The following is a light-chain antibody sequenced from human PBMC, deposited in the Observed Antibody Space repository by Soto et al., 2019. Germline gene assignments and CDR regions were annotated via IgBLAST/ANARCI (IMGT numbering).Light chain of an antibody. Sequence: DIKMTQSPSSLSASVGDRVTITCRASQSISSYLNGYQQKPGKAPKLLIYAASSLQSGVPSRFSGSGSGTAFTLTISSLQPEDFATYYCQQSSSTPPWTFGQGTKVEIK. CDR1: QSISSY. V-gene: IGKV1-39*01. CDR3: QQSSSTPPWT. CDR2: AAS. J-gene: IGKJ1*01.